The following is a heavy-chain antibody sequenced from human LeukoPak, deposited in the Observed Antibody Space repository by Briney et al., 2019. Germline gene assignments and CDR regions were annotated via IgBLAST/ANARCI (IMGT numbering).Heavy chain of an antibody. Sequence: SETLSLTCTVSGGSISSYYWSWIRQPPGKGLEWIGYIYYSGSTNYNPSLKSRVTISVDTSKNQFSLKLRSVTAADTAVYYCARTDQRRCDYVYWFDPWGQGTLVTVSS. V-gene: IGHV4-59*08. J-gene: IGHJ5*02. D-gene: IGHD4-17*01. CDR1: GGSISSYY. CDR3: ARTDQRRCDYVYWFDP. CDR2: IYYSGST.